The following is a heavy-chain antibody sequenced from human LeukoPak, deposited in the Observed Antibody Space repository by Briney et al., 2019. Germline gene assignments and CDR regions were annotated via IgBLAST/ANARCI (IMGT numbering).Heavy chain of an antibody. V-gene: IGHV4-61*08. CDR1: GGSISSGGYY. CDR3: ARDLAYSSGRFDY. Sequence: SETLSLTCTVSGGSISSGGYYWSWIRQHPGKGLEWIGYIYYSGSTNYNPSLKSRVTISVDTSKNQFSLKLSSVTAADTAVYYCARDLAYSSGRFDYWGQGTLVTVSS. J-gene: IGHJ4*02. CDR2: IYYSGST. D-gene: IGHD6-19*01.